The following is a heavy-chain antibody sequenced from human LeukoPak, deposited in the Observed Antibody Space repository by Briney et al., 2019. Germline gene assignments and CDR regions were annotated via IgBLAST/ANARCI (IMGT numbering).Heavy chain of an antibody. V-gene: IGHV3-48*02. CDR3: ARGIPGYYGMDV. D-gene: IGHD2-21*01. J-gene: IGHJ6*02. Sequence: GGSLRLSCAASGFTFSSYSMNWVRQAPGKGLEWVSYISSSSNVIYYADSVKGGFTISRDNAKNSLYLQMNSLRDEDTAVYYCARGIPGYYGMDVWGQGTTITVSS. CDR1: GFTFSSYS. CDR2: ISSSSNVI.